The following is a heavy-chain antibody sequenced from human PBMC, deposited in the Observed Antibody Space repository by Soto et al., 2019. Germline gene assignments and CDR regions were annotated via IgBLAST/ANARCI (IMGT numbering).Heavy chain of an antibody. Sequence: PGGSLRLSCAASGFTFSNAWVKWVRQAPGKGLEWVGRIKSKTDGGATDYAAPVKGRFTISRDDSKNTLYLQMNSLKTEDTAVYYCTTIPSPGDYYYLDYWGQGTLVTVSS. V-gene: IGHV3-15*01. D-gene: IGHD4-17*01. J-gene: IGHJ4*02. CDR2: IKSKTDGGAT. CDR3: TTIPSPGDYYYLDY. CDR1: GFTFSNAW.